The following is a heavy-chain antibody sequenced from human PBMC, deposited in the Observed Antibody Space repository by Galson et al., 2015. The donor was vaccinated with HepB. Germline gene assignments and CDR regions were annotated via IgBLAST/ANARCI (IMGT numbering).Heavy chain of an antibody. Sequence: SLRLSCAASGFTFDDYTMHWVRQAPGKGLEWVSLISWDGGSTYYADSVNGRFTISRDNSKNSLYLQMNSLRTEDTALYYCAKGTMVRGVTAGGFDYWGQGTLVTVSS. CDR2: ISWDGGST. CDR3: AKGTMVRGVTAGGFDY. D-gene: IGHD3-10*01. CDR1: GFTFDDYT. V-gene: IGHV3-43*01. J-gene: IGHJ4*02.